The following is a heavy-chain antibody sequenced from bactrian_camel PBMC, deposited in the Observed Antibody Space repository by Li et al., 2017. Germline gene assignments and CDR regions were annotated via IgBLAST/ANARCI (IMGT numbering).Heavy chain of an antibody. J-gene: IGHJ4*01. CDR2: TYRGST. CDR3: AADRWEGYGSGSCDY. D-gene: IGHD3*01. CDR1: GYTRTMYC. Sequence: QLVESGGGSVQTGESLRLSCKANGYTRTMYCMGWFRQTPGKEREAVAATYRGSTYYSDSVKGRFTISQDNWKNTLYLQMTNLKHEDTAMYYCAADRWEGYGSGSCDYWGRGTQVTVS. V-gene: IGHV3S53*01.